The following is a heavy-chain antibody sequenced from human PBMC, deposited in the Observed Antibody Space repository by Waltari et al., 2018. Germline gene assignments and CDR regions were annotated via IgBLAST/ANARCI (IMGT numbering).Heavy chain of an antibody. CDR3: ARSSGGSWSYFDY. Sequence: QVQLQQWGAGLLKPSETLSLTCAVYGGSFSGYYWSWIRQPPRKGLEWIGEINHSGSTNDSRSLKGRVTISVDTSKNQVALKLSSVTAADTAVYYCARSSGGSWSYFDYWGQGTLVTVSS. CDR1: GGSFSGYY. V-gene: IGHV4-34*01. D-gene: IGHD2-15*01. CDR2: INHSGST. J-gene: IGHJ4*02.